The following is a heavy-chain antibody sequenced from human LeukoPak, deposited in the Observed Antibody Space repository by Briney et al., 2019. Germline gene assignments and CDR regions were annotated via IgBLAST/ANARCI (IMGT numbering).Heavy chain of an antibody. CDR2: ISGSGDST. Sequence: GGSLRLSCAASGFTFSSFAMTWVRQAPGKGLEWVSGISGSGDSTYYADSADSVKGRFTISRDNSKNPLYLQMNSLRAEDTAVYYCAKDPFYSNYAGMDVWGQGTTVTVSS. CDR1: GFTFSSFA. D-gene: IGHD4-11*01. J-gene: IGHJ6*02. CDR3: AKDPFYSNYAGMDV. V-gene: IGHV3-23*01.